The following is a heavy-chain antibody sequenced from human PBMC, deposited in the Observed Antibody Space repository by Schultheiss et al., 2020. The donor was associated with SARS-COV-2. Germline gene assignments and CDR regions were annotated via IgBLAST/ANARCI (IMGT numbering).Heavy chain of an antibody. D-gene: IGHD3-3*01. CDR1: GGSISSYY. CDR3: ARARGYDFWSGYYIRYPDAFDI. V-gene: IGHV4-4*07. J-gene: IGHJ3*02. CDR2: IYTSGST. Sequence: SETLSLTCTVSGGSISSYYWSWIRQPAGKGLEWIGRIYTSGSTNYNPSLKSRVTMSVDTSKNQFSLKQSSVTAADTAVYYCARARGYDFWSGYYIRYPDAFDIWGQGTMVTVSS.